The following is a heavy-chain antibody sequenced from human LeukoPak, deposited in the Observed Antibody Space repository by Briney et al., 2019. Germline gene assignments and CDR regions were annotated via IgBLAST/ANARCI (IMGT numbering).Heavy chain of an antibody. D-gene: IGHD3-10*01. CDR2: MNPNSGNT. CDR1: GYTFTSYD. J-gene: IGHJ4*02. V-gene: IGHV1-8*03. Sequence: ASVKVSCKASGYTFTSYDINWVRQATGQGLEGMGWMNPNSGNTGYAQKFQGRVTITRNTSISTAYMELSSLRSEDTAVYYCARVPKGYGSGRLFDYWGQGTLVTVSS. CDR3: ARVPKGYGSGRLFDY.